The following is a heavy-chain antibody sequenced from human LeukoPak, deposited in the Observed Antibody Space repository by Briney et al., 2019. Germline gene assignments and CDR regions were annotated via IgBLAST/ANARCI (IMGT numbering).Heavy chain of an antibody. V-gene: IGHV4-39*01. J-gene: IGHJ4*02. CDR3: ARTYPGCDY. D-gene: IGHD2-15*01. CDR2: IHYSGST. CDR1: GGSISTTNYY. Sequence: PSETLSLTCNVSGGSISTTNYYWGWIRQPPGKGLEWLGNIHYSGSTYYNPSLQSRVTLSVDTSKNQFSLKLTSVTATDTAVYYCARTYPGCDYWGQGTLVTVSS.